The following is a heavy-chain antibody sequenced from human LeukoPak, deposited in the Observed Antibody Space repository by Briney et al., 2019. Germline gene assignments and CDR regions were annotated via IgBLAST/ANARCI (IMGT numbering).Heavy chain of an antibody. CDR3: ARFWSGYKYYFDY. CDR1: GFTFSDYY. J-gene: IGHJ4*02. Sequence: GGSLRLSCAASGFTFSDYYMSWIRQAPGKGLEWVSSISSSSSYIYYADSVKGRFTISRDNAKNSLYLQMNSLRAEDTAVYYCARFWSGYKYYFDYWGQGTLVTVSS. CDR2: ISSSSSYI. D-gene: IGHD3-3*01. V-gene: IGHV3-11*06.